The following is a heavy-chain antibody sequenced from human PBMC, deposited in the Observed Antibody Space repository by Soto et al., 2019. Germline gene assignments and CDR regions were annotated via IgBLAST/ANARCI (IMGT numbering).Heavy chain of an antibody. CDR3: ARGTYFDSAWGTYRVGSSGCFDY. J-gene: IGHJ4*02. Sequence: QVQLQESGPGLVKPSQTLSLTCSISGGSISSGDNYWSWIRQPPGKGLEWIGYIHSSGSTFYNPSLKSRVTISIDTSKNQFSLKLSSVTAADTAVYSCARGTYFDSAWGTYRVGSSGCFDYWGQGTLVIVSS. CDR2: IHSSGST. CDR1: GGSISSGDNY. D-gene: IGHD3-16*02. V-gene: IGHV4-30-4*01.